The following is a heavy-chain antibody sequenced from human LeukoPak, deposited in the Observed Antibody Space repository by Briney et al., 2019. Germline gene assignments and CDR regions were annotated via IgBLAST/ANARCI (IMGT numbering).Heavy chain of an antibody. CDR1: GFTFSSYA. CDR2: ISYDGSNK. J-gene: IGHJ4*02. D-gene: IGHD2-15*01. CDR3: ARDLDGYCSGGSCWTFDY. Sequence: GGSLRLSCAASGFTFSSYAMHWVRQAPGKGLEWVAVISYDGSNKYYADSVKGRFTISRDNSKNTLYLQMNSLRAEDTAVYYCARDLDGYCSGGSCWTFDYWGQGTLATVSS. V-gene: IGHV3-30-3*01.